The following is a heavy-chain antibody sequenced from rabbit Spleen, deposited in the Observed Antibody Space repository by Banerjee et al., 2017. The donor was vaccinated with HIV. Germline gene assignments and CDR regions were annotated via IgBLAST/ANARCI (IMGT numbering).Heavy chain of an antibody. J-gene: IGHJ6*01. CDR2: IDSDSGRT. Sequence: QSLEESGGDLVKPGASLTLTCTASGFSFSSGYWICWVRQAPGKGPEWVACIDSDSGRTWYASWVNGRFTVSRSTSLKTVALKMTSLTAADTATYFCANYVYRYGAYDFWGPGTLVTVS. D-gene: IGHD6-1*01. CDR3: ANYVYRYGAYDF. V-gene: IGHV1S43*01. CDR1: GFSFSSGYW.